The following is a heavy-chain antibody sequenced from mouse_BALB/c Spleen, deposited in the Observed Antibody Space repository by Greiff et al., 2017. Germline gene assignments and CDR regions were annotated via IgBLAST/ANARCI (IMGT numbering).Heavy chain of an antibody. D-gene: IGHD1-1*01. CDR2: ISSGSSTI. Sequence: DVHLVESGGGLVQPGGSRKLSCAASGFTFSSFGMHWVRQAPEKGLEWVAYISSGSSTIYYADTVKGRFTISRDNPKNTLFLQMTSLRSEDTAMYYCARDYYGSRDYWGQGTTLTVSS. J-gene: IGHJ2*01. CDR1: GFTFSSFG. V-gene: IGHV5-17*02. CDR3: ARDYYGSRDY.